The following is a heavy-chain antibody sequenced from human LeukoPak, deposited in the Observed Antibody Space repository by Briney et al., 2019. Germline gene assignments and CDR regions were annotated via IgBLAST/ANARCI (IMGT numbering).Heavy chain of an antibody. CDR1: GYTFTTFP. D-gene: IGHD6-25*01. V-gene: IGHV1-3*04. Sequence: GASVKVSCKASGYTFTTFPIHWVRQAPGQAPEWVGWIHTGNGDTKYSQAFQGRVTTARDTPATTAYMELSSLRSEDTAMYYCARDAAGLLDYWGQGTLVTASS. J-gene: IGHJ4*02. CDR2: IHTGNGDT. CDR3: ARDAAGLLDY.